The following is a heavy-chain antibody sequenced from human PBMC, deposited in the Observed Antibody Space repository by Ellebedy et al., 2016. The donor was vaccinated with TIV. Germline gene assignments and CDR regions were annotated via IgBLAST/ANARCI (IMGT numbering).Heavy chain of an antibody. CDR2: ISGTGSDT. CDR1: GFIISDYY. D-gene: IGHD1-1*01. Sequence: GESLKISCAASGFIISDYYMTWFRQAPGRGLECLSYISGTGSDTNYADSVKGRFALSSDNAKNSLYLQMNSLRSEDTAVYYCARGTRDPQLWGQGTTVTVSS. J-gene: IGHJ6*02. V-gene: IGHV3-11*06. CDR3: ARGTRDPQL.